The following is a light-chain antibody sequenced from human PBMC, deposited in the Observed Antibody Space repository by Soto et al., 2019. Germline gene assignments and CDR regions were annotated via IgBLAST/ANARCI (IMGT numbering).Light chain of an antibody. Sequence: EIVMTQSPATLSVSPGERVILSCRASRSVGSNLAWYQQKPGQAPRLLIYDASTRATGLPARFSGSGSGADFTLTISKLQSEDFAVYYCQQYNTWPPYTFGPGTKVDIK. CDR1: RSVGSN. CDR3: QQYNTWPPYT. CDR2: DAS. J-gene: IGKJ2*01. V-gene: IGKV3-15*01.